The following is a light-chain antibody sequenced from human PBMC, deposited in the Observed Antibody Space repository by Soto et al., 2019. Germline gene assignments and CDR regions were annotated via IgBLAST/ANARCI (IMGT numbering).Light chain of an antibody. J-gene: IGKJ5*01. CDR3: QKGYTSRIT. V-gene: IGKV1-39*01. CDR2: GES. CDR1: QSVGKH. Sequence: DIQMTQSPSSLSASVGDSVTITCRASQSVGKHLNWYQQKPGKAPKFLIYGESTLQSGVPYRFSGSGSGTDLNLTVSSLQPEDFATYYCQKGYTSRITCGQGTRLEIK.